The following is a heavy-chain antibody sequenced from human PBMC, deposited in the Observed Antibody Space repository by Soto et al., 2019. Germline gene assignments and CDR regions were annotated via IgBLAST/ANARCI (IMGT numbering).Heavy chain of an antibody. Sequence: EVQLVESGGGLVQPGGSLRLSCAASGLIFSDYHMDWVRQAPGKGLEWVGRIRRKANSYTTEYAASVTGRFTISREDSKHALYLAMHSLKTEDTAVYYCAMLGGWSGGSNDMDVWGQGTTVTVSS. CDR1: GLIFSDYH. J-gene: IGHJ6*01. D-gene: IGHD6-19*01. V-gene: IGHV3-72*01. CDR2: IRRKANSYTT. CDR3: AMLGGWSGGSNDMDV.